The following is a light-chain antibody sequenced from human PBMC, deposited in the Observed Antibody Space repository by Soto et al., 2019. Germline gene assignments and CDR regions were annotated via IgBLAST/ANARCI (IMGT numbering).Light chain of an antibody. V-gene: IGKV1-5*03. CDR2: KAS. Sequence: DIQMTQSPSTLSASVGDRVTITCRASQSINTWLAWYQQKAGKAPNLLIYKASKLESGVPARFSGSGSGTEFTLTIASLQPDDFATDYCQQYKTSSTFGQGTKLEIK. CDR3: QQYKTSST. CDR1: QSINTW. J-gene: IGKJ2*01.